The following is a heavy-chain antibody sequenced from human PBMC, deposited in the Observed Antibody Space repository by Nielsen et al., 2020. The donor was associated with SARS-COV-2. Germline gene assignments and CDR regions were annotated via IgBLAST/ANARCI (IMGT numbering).Heavy chain of an antibody. CDR3: ARPWYGDYFDY. CDR2: INSDGSST. V-gene: IGHV3-74*01. J-gene: IGHJ4*02. Sequence: GESLKISCAASGFIFSSYWMHWVRQAPGKGLVWVSRINSDGSSTTYADSVKGRFTISRDNAKNTLHLQMNSLRAEDTAVYYCARPWYGDYFDYWGQGTLVTVSS. CDR1: GFIFSSYW. D-gene: IGHD4-17*01.